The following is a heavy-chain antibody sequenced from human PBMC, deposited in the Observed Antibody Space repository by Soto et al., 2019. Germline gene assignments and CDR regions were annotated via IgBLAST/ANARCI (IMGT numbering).Heavy chain of an antibody. D-gene: IGHD1-1*01. CDR2: INSDGSSP. V-gene: IGHV3-74*01. J-gene: IGHJ4*02. Sequence: GGSLRLSCAASGFTFSSYWLHWVRQAPGKGLVWVSRINSDGSSPSYADSVKGRFKISRDNAKNTLYLQMNSLRAEDTAVYYCARGHNHIDYWGQGTLVTVSS. CDR1: GFTFSSYW. CDR3: ARGHNHIDY.